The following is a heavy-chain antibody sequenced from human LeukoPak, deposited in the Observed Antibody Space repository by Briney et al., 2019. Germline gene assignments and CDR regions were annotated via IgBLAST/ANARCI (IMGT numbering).Heavy chain of an antibody. CDR2: IHQDGSEK. CDR3: ARIRNWNDYFV. J-gene: IGHJ4*02. CDR1: GFTFSSYW. V-gene: IGHV3-7*01. Sequence: GGSLRLSCAASGFTFSSYWMSWDRQAPGKVLEWVANIHQDGSEKYYVDSVKGRFTISRDNAKNSLNLQMNSLRAEDTAVYYCARIRNWNDYFVWGRGTLVTVSS. D-gene: IGHD1-1*01.